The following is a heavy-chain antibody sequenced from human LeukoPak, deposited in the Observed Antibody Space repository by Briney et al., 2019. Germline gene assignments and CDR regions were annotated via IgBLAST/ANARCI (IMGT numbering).Heavy chain of an antibody. J-gene: IGHJ4*02. V-gene: IGHV3-48*01. CDR3: ARPYYYDSSGYHPFDY. CDR2: ISSSSSTI. D-gene: IGHD3-22*01. Sequence: PGKSLRLSCAASGFTFSSYAMHWVRQAPGKGLEWVSYISSSSSTIYYADSVKGRFTISRDNAKNSLYLQMNSLRAEDTAVYYCARPYYYDSSGYHPFDYWGQGTLVTVSS. CDR1: GFTFSSYA.